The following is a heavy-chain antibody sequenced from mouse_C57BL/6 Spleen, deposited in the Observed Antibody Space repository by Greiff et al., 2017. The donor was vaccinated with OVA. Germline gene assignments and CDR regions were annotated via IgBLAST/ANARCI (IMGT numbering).Heavy chain of an antibody. D-gene: IGHD3-2*01. CDR2: IDPSDSYT. CDR1: GYTFTSYW. CDR3: ARGKGDSSGDY. J-gene: IGHJ2*01. V-gene: IGHV1-69*01. Sequence: QVQLQQPGAELVMPGASVKLSCKASGYTFTSYWMHWVKQRPGQGLEWIGEIDPSDSYTNYNQKFKGKSTLTVDKSSSTAYMQLSSLTSEESAVYYWARGKGDSSGDYWGQGTTLTVSS.